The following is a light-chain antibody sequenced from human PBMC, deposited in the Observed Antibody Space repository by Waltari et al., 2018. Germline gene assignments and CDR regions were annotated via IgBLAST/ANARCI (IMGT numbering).Light chain of an antibody. CDR3: HSRDASGVAGS. CDR1: STRSSY. Sequence: SSELTQDPAVSVAMGQTVRLTCQGGSTRSSYASRYQQRPGQAPILVIYAKNNRPSGVPDRFSGSSSHNTGSLTITGAQAEDEASYYCHSRDASGVAGSFGGGTKLTVL. V-gene: IGLV3-19*01. CDR2: AKN. J-gene: IGLJ2*01.